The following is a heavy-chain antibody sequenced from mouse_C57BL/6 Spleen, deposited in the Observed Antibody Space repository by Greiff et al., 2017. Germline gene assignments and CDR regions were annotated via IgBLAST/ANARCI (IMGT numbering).Heavy chain of an antibody. D-gene: IGHD2-4*01. J-gene: IGHJ3*01. V-gene: IGHV1-64*01. CDR1: GYTFTSYW. CDR2: IHPNSGST. Sequence: QVQLQQPGAELVKPGASVKLSCKASGYTFTSYWMHWVKQRPGQGLEWIGMIHPNSGSTNYNEKFKSKATLTVDKSSSTAYMQLSSLTSEDSAVYYGASTMITTARFGYWGQGTLVTVSA. CDR3: ASTMITTARFGY.